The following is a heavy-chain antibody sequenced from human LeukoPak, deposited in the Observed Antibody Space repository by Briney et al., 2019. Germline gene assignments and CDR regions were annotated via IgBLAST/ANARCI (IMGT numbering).Heavy chain of an antibody. CDR3: ARDGDGDYYYMDV. CDR2: ISSSSSTI. V-gene: IGHV3-48*04. J-gene: IGHJ6*03. D-gene: IGHD7-27*01. CDR1: GFTFSSYS. Sequence: PGGSLRLSCAASGFTFSSYSMNWVRQAPGKGLEWVSYISSSSSTICYADSVKGRFTISRDNAKNSLYLQMNSLRAEDTAVYYCARDGDGDYYYMDVWGKGTTVTVS.